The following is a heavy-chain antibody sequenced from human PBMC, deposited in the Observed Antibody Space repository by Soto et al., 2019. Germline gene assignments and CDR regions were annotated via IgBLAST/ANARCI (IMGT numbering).Heavy chain of an antibody. Sequence: QVQLVQSGAEVKKPGASVRISCQASGYTFSHYHINWVRQAPGHGLEWIGILRLGGQATTDSQKFQGRVTMTSDTSTATVYMELSSLRSDDPAVYYCTRGPFSGYDSYFDYWGQGTLITVSS. J-gene: IGHJ4*02. CDR2: LRLGGQAT. CDR1: GYTFSHYH. V-gene: IGHV1-46*03. CDR3: TRGPFSGYDSYFDY. D-gene: IGHD5-12*01.